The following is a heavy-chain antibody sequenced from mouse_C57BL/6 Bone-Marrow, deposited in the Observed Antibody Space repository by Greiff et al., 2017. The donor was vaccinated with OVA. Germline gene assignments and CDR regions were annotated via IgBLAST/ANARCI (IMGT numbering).Heavy chain of an antibody. CDR1: GYTFTSYW. D-gene: IGHD3-2*02. V-gene: IGHV1-52*01. J-gene: IGHJ3*01. CDR2: IDPSDSET. Sequence: VQLQQPGAELVRPGSSVKLSCKASGYTFTSYWMHWVKQRPIQGLEWIGSIDPSDSETHYNQKFKDKATLTVDKSSSTAYMQLSSLTSEDSAVYYCARTSSGLAYWGQGTLVTVSA. CDR3: ARTSSGLAY.